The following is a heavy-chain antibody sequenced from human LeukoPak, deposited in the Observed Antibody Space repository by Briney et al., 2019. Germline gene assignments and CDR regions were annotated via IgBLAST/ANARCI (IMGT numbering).Heavy chain of an antibody. CDR2: IYSGGGT. D-gene: IGHD3-9*01. J-gene: IGHJ4*02. V-gene: IGHV3-53*01. CDR1: GFTVSSNY. CDR3: AIGSLAGYFDWNHYFDY. Sequence: GGSLRLSCAASGFTVSSNYMSCVRQAPGKRLECGSVIYSGGGTYYADPAKGRFTISRDNSKNTLYLQMNSLRAEATAVYYCAIGSLAGYFDWNHYFDYWGQGTLVTVSS.